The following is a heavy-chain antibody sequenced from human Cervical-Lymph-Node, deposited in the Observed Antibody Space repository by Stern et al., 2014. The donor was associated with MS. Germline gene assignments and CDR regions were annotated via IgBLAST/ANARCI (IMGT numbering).Heavy chain of an antibody. V-gene: IGHV4-38-2*02. CDR1: GYSISSGYF. Sequence: QVQLQESGPGLVKPSETLSLTCTVSGYSISSGYFWGWIRQPPGKGLEWXGTIYHSGSTSYNPSLKSRVTISVDTSKNQFSLKLSSVTAADTAVYYCAREEQQLVHGNWFDPWGQGTLVTVSS. CDR3: AREEQQLVHGNWFDP. D-gene: IGHD6-13*01. CDR2: IYHSGST. J-gene: IGHJ5*02.